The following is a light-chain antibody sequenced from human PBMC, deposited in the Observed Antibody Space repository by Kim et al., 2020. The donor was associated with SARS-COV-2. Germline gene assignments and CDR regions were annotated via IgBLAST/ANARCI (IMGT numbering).Light chain of an antibody. CDR2: GAS. CDR3: QQYGHSRT. V-gene: IGKV3-20*01. J-gene: IGKJ1*01. Sequence: LSPGERATLPCRESQTVSRNQLPWYEQKPGKTPRLLIYGASRRDTGIPDRFSGSGSGTDFTLTIGSLEPEDFAVYYCQQYGHSRTFGQGTKVDIK. CDR1: QTVSRNQ.